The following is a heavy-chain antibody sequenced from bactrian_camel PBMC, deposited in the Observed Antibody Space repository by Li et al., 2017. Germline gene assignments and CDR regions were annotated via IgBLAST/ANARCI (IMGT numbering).Heavy chain of an antibody. J-gene: IGHJ4*01. CDR3: AAGSLSKLIAWVLFDLREPLDY. CDR2: IRTTTSST. V-gene: IGHV3S53*01. D-gene: IGHD1*01. Sequence: HVQLVESGGGSVETGGSLRISCVASGSIDAIMYMAWFRKHPGKEREPVATIRTTTSSTYYYTSVKGRFTISQDNAKSTVTLQMNNLKPEDTAMYYCAAGSLSKLIAWVLFDLREPLDYWGQGTQVTVS. CDR1: GSIDAIMY.